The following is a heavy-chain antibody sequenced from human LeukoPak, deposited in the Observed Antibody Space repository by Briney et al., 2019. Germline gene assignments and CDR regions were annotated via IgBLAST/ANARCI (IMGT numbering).Heavy chain of an antibody. J-gene: IGHJ4*02. D-gene: IGHD3-16*01. CDR2: ISGRGGAT. Sequence: GGSLRLSCAASGFIFSSYGMSWVRQAPGKGLEWVSGISGRGGATYSADSVKGRLTISRGNSKNTLYLHMNSLRAEDTAIYYCAKSQSLLSLGGPFDSWGQGTLVTVSS. CDR1: GFIFSSYG. CDR3: AKSQSLLSLGGPFDS. V-gene: IGHV3-23*01.